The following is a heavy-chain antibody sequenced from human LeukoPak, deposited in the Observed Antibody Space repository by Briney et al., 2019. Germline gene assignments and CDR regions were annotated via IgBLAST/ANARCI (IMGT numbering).Heavy chain of an antibody. CDR3: ARGRYSYGLIYYFDY. D-gene: IGHD5-18*01. J-gene: IGHJ4*02. Sequence: GSLRLSCAASGFTFSSYWMSWVRQAPGKGLEWVANIKQDGSEKYYVDSVKGRFTISRDNAKNSLYLQMNSLRAEDTAVYYCARGRYSYGLIYYFDYWGQGTLVTVSS. CDR1: GFTFSSYW. CDR2: IKQDGSEK. V-gene: IGHV3-7*01.